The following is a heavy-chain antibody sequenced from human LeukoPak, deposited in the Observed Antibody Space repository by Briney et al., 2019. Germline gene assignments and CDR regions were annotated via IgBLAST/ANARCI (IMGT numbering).Heavy chain of an antibody. V-gene: IGHV3-23*01. D-gene: IGHD2-15*01. CDR1: GFTLASYA. CDR2: ITGTGGST. J-gene: IGHJ4*02. CDR3: AKYWWWYSTHNDY. Sequence: GGSLRLSCAASGFTLASYAMSWVRQAPGKGLEWVSCITGTGGSTYYADSVKGRFTISRDNSKNTLYLQMNSLRAEDTAVYYCAKYWWWYSTHNDYWGQGTLVTVSS.